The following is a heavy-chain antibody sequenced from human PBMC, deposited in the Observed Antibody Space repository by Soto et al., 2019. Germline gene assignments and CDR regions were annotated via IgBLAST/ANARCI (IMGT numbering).Heavy chain of an antibody. J-gene: IGHJ5*02. V-gene: IGHV1-46*01. CDR3: ARVPVLLWFGEFPEGNNWFDP. D-gene: IGHD3-10*01. CDR1: GYTFTSYY. CDR2: INPSGGST. Sequence: ASVKVSCKASGYTFTSYYMHWVRQAPGQGLEWMGIINPSGGSTNYAQKLQGRVTMTTDTSTSTAYMELRSLRSDDTAVYYCARVPVLLWFGEFPEGNNWFDPWGQGTLVTVSS.